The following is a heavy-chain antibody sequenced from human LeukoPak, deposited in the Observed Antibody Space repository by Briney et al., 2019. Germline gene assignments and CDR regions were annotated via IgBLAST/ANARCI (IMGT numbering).Heavy chain of an antibody. V-gene: IGHV3-23*01. J-gene: IGHJ4*02. CDR2: ISGSGGST. CDR3: AKYDYGDYFLPPVDY. D-gene: IGHD4-17*01. Sequence: PGGSLRLSCAASGFTFSSYAMSWVRQAPGKGLEWVSAISGSGGSTYYADSVKGRFTISRDNSKNTLYLQMNSLRAEDTAVYYCAKYDYGDYFLPPVDYWGQGTLVTFSS. CDR1: GFTFSSYA.